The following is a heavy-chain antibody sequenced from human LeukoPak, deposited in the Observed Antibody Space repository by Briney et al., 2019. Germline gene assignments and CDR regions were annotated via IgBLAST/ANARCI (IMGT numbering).Heavy chain of an antibody. J-gene: IGHJ4*02. CDR3: ARATGYDATFDY. D-gene: IGHD6-13*01. Sequence: GGSLRLSCAASGFPFSSYSMNWVRQAPGKGLEWVSSISSSSNYIYYADSMKGRFTISRDNAKNSLYLQMNSLRAEDTAVYFYARATGYDATFDYWGQGTLVTVSS. V-gene: IGHV3-21*01. CDR1: GFPFSSYS. CDR2: ISSSSNYI.